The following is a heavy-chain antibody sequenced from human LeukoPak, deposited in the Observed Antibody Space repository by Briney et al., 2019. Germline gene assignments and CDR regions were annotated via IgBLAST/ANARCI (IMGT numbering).Heavy chain of an antibody. Sequence: SETLSLTCTVSGGSISSSSYYWGWIRQPPGKGLEWIGSINYSGSTYDNPALKSRGTISVDRSKNQFSLKLSSVTAADTAVYYCARDSTGGYASPWSQGTLVTVSS. CDR1: GGSISSSSYY. CDR3: ARDSTGGYASP. J-gene: IGHJ5*02. CDR2: INYSGST. D-gene: IGHD5-12*01. V-gene: IGHV4-39*07.